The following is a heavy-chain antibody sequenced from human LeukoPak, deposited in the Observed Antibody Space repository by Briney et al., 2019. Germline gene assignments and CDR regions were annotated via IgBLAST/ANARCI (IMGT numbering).Heavy chain of an antibody. J-gene: IGHJ3*02. V-gene: IGHV4-59*12. CDR3: ARDLHGGFDI. D-gene: IGHD3-16*01. CDR2: IYYSGNT. CDR1: GGSISYYY. Sequence: PSETLSLTCTVSGGSISYYYWNWIRQPPGKGLEWIGYIYYSGNTNYNPSLKSRVTMSVDTSKNQFSLKLSSVTAADTAVYYCARDLHGGFDIWGQGTMVTVSS.